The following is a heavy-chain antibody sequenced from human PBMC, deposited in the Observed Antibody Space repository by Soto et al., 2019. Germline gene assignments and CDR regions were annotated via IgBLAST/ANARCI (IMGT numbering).Heavy chain of an antibody. D-gene: IGHD1-20*01. CDR3: ARVLHLTETTVSDY. J-gene: IGHJ4*02. CDR2: ISSSSVTI. V-gene: IGHV3-48*02. Sequence: PGGSLRLSCASSGFTFSTYSMNWFRQAPGKGLEWVSYISSSSVTIHYADSVKGRFTISRDNAKNSLYLQMNSLRDEDTAVYYCARVLHLTETTVSDYWGQGTRVTVSS. CDR1: GFTFSTYS.